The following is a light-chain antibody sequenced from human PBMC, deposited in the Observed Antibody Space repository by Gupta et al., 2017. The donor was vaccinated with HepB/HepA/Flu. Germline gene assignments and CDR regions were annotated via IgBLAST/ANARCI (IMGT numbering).Light chain of an antibody. V-gene: IGKV3-20*01. CDR2: GAS. J-gene: IGKJ2*03. Sequence: EIVSTQSPCTLSLSPGERATLSCRASQSVTSNYLAWYQQKPGQAPSLLIYGASRRATGIPDRFRGSGSGTDFTLTITRLEPEDFAVYYCQQYGNWYSFGQGTKLEIK. CDR1: QSVTSNY. CDR3: QQYGNWYS.